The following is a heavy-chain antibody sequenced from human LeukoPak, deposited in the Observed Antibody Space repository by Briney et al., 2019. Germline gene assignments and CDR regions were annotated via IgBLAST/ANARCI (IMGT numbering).Heavy chain of an antibody. Sequence: SETLSLTCTVSGGSISSYYWSWIRQPPGKGLEWIGYIYYSGSTNYNPSLKSRVTISVDTSKNQFSLKLSSVTAADTAVYYCARGGYDYVWGSYRYTGLDYWGQGTLVTVSS. CDR2: IYYSGST. CDR1: GGSISSYY. CDR3: ARGGYDYVWGSYRYTGLDY. V-gene: IGHV4-59*12. J-gene: IGHJ4*02. D-gene: IGHD3-16*02.